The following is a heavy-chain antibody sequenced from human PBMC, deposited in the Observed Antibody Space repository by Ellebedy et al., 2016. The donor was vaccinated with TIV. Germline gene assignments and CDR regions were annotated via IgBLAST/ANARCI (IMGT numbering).Heavy chain of an antibody. CDR3: TREAANWNYPYYYYNGIDV. Sequence: GESLKISXTASGFTFGDFAISWVRQAPGKGLEWVGFIGSKGYGGTTQYAASVKGRFTISRDDSKSIAYLQMNSLKTEDTALYYCTREAANWNYPYYYYNGIDVWGQGTTVTVSS. J-gene: IGHJ6*02. CDR2: IGSKGYGGTT. CDR1: GFTFGDFA. V-gene: IGHV3-49*04. D-gene: IGHD1-7*01.